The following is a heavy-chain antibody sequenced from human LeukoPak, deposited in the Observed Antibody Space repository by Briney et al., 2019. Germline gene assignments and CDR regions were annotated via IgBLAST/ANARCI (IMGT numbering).Heavy chain of an antibody. D-gene: IGHD2-15*01. V-gene: IGHV3-30*18. CDR3: AKGSASSRPYYFDY. CDR2: ISYDGSNK. J-gene: IGHJ4*02. CDR1: GFTFSSYG. Sequence: GGSLRLSCAASGFTFSSYGMHWVRRAPGKGLEWVAVISYDGSNKYYADSVKGRFTISRDNSKNTLDLQMSSLRAEDTAVYYRAKGSASSRPYYFDYWGQGALVTVSS.